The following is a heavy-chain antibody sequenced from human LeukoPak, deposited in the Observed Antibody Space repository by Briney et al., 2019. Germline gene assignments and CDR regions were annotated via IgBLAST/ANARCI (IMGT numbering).Heavy chain of an antibody. V-gene: IGHV3-48*02. Sequence: GGSLRLSCAASGFTFSSYNMNWVRQTPGKGLEWVSYISDSSSTINYADSVKGRFTISRDNAKNSLYLQMSSLRDEDTAVYYCARLFTAYSYALDVWGQGTTVTVSS. CDR3: ARLFTAYSYALDV. CDR1: GFTFSSYN. CDR2: ISDSSSTI. D-gene: IGHD3-16*01. J-gene: IGHJ6*02.